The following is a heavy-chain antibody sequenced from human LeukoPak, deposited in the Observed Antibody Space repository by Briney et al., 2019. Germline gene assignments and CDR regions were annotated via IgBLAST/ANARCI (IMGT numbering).Heavy chain of an antibody. J-gene: IGHJ4*02. CDR1: GFTFSSYW. CDR2: IKQDGSEK. D-gene: IGHD3-22*01. V-gene: IGHV3-7*03. Sequence: GGSLRLSCAASGFTFSSYWMSWVRQAPGKGLEWVANIKQDGSEKYYVDSVKGRFTISRDNSKDTLYLQMDGLRAEDTAVYYCAKRDSSGSYPYYFDYWGQGTLVTVSS. CDR3: AKRDSSGSYPYYFDY.